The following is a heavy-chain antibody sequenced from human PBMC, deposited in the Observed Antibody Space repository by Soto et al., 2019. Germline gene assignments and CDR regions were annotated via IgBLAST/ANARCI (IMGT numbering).Heavy chain of an antibody. CDR3: AKDRASNFYYYDMDV. J-gene: IGHJ6*02. Sequence: QVQLVESGGGVVQPGRSLRLSCAASGFSFSSYGIHWVRQAPGKGLEWVAVISHNGINKYYADSVKGRFTISRDNSKNTLYLQMNSLRAEDTAGYYCAKDRASNFYYYDMDVWGQGTTVTVSS. CDR2: ISHNGINK. CDR1: GFSFSSYG. V-gene: IGHV3-30*18.